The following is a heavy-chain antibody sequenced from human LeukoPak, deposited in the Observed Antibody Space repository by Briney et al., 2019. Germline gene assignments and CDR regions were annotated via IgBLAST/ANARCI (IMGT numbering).Heavy chain of an antibody. J-gene: IGHJ4*02. CDR3: AACSSTSCYTGGGFDY. D-gene: IGHD2-2*02. CDR2: IIPILGIA. CDR1: GGTFSSYT. Sequence: SVKVSCKASGGTFSSYTISWVRQAPGQGLEWMGRIIPILGIANYAQKFQGRVTITADKSTSTAYTELSSLRSEDTAVYYCAACSSTSCYTGGGFDYWGQGTLVTVSS. V-gene: IGHV1-69*02.